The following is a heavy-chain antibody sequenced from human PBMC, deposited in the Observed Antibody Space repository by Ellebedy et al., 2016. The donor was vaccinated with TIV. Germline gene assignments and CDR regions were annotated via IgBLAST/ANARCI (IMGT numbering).Heavy chain of an antibody. J-gene: IGHJ4*02. Sequence: GGSLRLSXAASGFTFDDYAMHWVRQAPGKGLEWVSGISWNSGSIGYADSVKGRFTISRDNAKNSLYLQMNSLRAEDTALYYCAKDMGYSSSLGVDYWGQGTLVTVSS. CDR3: AKDMGYSSSLGVDY. D-gene: IGHD6-13*01. V-gene: IGHV3-9*01. CDR2: ISWNSGSI. CDR1: GFTFDDYA.